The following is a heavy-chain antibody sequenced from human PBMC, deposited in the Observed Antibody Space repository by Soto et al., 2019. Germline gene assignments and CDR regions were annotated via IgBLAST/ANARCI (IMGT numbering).Heavy chain of an antibody. V-gene: IGHV3-64*01. J-gene: IGHJ4*02. CDR3: VRSEYSGYDFWGKALDY. CDR1: GFSFSNHA. D-gene: IGHD5-12*01. CDR2: INYSGGST. Sequence: GRSLRLSCAASGFSFSNHAMHWVRQAPGKGLECVSAINYSGGSTYYANPVKGRFTISRDNSKNTLYLQMGSLRAEDMAVYYCVRSEYSGYDFWGKALDYWGQGTLVTVSS.